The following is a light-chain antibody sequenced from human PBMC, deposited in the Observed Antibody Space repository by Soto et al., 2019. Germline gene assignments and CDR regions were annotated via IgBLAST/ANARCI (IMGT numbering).Light chain of an antibody. CDR3: KSYTTSNTRQIV. CDR1: IMDVGGYNY. J-gene: IGLJ1*01. CDR2: DVS. Sequence: QSGLTHRASVSSSPGHSITISCTRTIMDVGGYNYVSWHQQHPGKAPKFMIYDVSNRPSGVSTRFSVSKSGNTASLTISGLQAEDEADYYCKSYTTSNTRQIVFGTGTKVTVL. V-gene: IGLV2-14*01.